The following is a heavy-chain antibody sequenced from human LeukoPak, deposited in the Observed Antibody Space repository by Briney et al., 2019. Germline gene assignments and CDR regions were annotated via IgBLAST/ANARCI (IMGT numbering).Heavy chain of an antibody. V-gene: IGHV3-7*04. J-gene: IGHJ3*01. CDR2: IKEDGSEK. D-gene: IGHD3-3*02. Sequence: GGSLRLSCADSGFTFSNYWMSWVRQAPGKGLKWVANIKEDGSEKYYADSVKGRFTISRDNAKNSLNLQMNSLRAEDTAVYYCAREGLWVGLDSGKTRQAFWERWGQGTMVTVSS. CDR1: GFTFSNYW. CDR3: AREGLWVGLDSGKTRQAFWER.